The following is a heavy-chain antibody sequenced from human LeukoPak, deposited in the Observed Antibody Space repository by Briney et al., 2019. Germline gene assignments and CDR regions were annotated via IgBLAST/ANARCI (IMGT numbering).Heavy chain of an antibody. D-gene: IGHD3-22*01. Sequence: PGGSLRLSCAASGFTFSSYAMHWVRQAPGKGLEWVAVISYDGSKKYYADSVKGRFTISRDTSKNTLYLQMNSLRAEDTAVYYCAKDRAYYYNTNAYYYVGFDFWGQGTLVTVSS. J-gene: IGHJ4*02. CDR3: AKDRAYYYNTNAYYYVGFDF. CDR1: GFTFSSYA. CDR2: ISYDGSKK. V-gene: IGHV3-30*04.